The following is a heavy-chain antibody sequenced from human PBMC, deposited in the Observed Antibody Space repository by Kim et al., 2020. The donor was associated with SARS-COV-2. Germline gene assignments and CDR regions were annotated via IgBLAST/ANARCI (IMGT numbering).Heavy chain of an antibody. Sequence: SETLSLTCTVSGGSISSYYWSWIRQPPGKGLEWIGYIYYSGSTNYNPSLKSRVTISVDTSKNQFSLKLSSVTAADTAVYYCARDFSSGWSDYYYGMDVWGQGTTVTVSS. J-gene: IGHJ6*02. CDR2: IYYSGST. V-gene: IGHV4-59*01. CDR1: GGSISSYY. D-gene: IGHD6-19*01. CDR3: ARDFSSGWSDYYYGMDV.